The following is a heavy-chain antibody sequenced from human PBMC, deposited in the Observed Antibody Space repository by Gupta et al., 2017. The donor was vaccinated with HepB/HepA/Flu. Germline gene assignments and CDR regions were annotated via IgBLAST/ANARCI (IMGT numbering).Heavy chain of an antibody. CDR3: AKAGNSSGWYWY. J-gene: IGHJ4*02. CDR2: IKQVGSEK. CDR1: GFTFSGYW. V-gene: IGHV3-7*01. Sequence: VQLVESGGGLVQPGGSLRLSCAASGFTFSGYWMSWVRQAPGKGMGWVANIKQVGSEKYYVDSVKGRFTISRDNAKNSLYLQMNSLRAEDTAVYYCAKAGNSSGWYWYWGQGTLGTVS. D-gene: IGHD6-13*01.